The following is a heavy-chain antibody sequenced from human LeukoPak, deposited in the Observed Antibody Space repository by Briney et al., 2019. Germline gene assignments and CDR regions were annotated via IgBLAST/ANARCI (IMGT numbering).Heavy chain of an antibody. V-gene: IGHV3-64D*06. Sequence: PGGSLRLSCSGTGFTLSTYAMHWVRQAPGKGREYVSGISTNGGSTYYADSVKGRFTISRNNSMNTLYLQVSSLRAEDTAVYYCVREASMATIVNWFDRWGQGTLVTVSS. J-gene: IGHJ5*02. CDR2: ISTNGGST. D-gene: IGHD5-24*01. CDR1: GFTLSTYA. CDR3: VREASMATIVNWFDR.